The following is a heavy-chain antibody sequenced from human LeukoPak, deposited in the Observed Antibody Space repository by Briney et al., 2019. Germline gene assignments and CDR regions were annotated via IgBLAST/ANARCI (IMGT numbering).Heavy chain of an antibody. CDR1: GGSISSSSYY. CDR3: ARDEWNYYWFDP. J-gene: IGHJ5*02. CDR2: IYYSGST. V-gene: IGHV4-39*07. Sequence: SETLSLTCTVSGGSISSSSYYWGWIRQPPGKGLEWIGSIYYSGSTYYNPSLKSRVTISVDTSKNQFSLKLSSVTAADTAVYYCARDEWNYYWFDPWGLGTLVTVSS. D-gene: IGHD1-7*01.